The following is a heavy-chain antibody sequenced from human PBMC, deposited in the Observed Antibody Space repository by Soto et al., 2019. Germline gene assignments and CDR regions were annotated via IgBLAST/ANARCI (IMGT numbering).Heavy chain of an antibody. J-gene: IGHJ4*02. D-gene: IGHD3-10*01. CDR1: GGPFSRGGYY. Sequence: PSETLSLTCTVSGGPFSRGGYYWSWIRQHPGKGLECIGYIFYTGSTYYNPTLKSRVTMSVDTSKRQFSLNLSSLTAADTAVYYYGSGSYYYFDYWGQGALVTVSS. V-gene: IGHV4-31*03. CDR3: GSGSYYYFDY. CDR2: IFYTGST.